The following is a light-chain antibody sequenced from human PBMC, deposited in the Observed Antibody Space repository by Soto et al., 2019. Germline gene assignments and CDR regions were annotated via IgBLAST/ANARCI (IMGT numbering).Light chain of an antibody. V-gene: IGLV1-51*02. Sequence: QSVLTQPPSVSAAPGQRVTISCSGSSSNIGNNYVSWYQQLPGTAPKLLIYENNKRPSGIPDRVSGSKSGTSATLGITGLQTGDEADYYCGTWDSSLSAQVVFGGGTKLTVL. J-gene: IGLJ2*01. CDR3: GTWDSSLSAQVV. CDR1: SSNIGNNY. CDR2: ENN.